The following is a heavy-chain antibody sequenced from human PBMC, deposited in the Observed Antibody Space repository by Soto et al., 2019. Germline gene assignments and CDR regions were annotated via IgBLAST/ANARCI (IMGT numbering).Heavy chain of an antibody. CDR3: ARESTITHFDH. CDR2: VSHDGTKE. Sequence: WWSLRLCCAASGFVFYDYPIHWFRQAPGKGLEWVAVVSHDGTKEYYSDSVKGRFSISRDNSNNTAFLQMNSLRAEDTAIYYCARESTITHFDHWGQGTLVTVSS. D-gene: IGHD5-12*01. J-gene: IGHJ4*02. V-gene: IGHV3-30-3*01. CDR1: GFVFYDYP.